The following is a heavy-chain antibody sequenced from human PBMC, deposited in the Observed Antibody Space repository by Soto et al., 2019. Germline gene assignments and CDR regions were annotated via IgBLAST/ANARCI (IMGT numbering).Heavy chain of an antibody. Sequence: SETLSLTCAVSGYSISSGKYWAWIRQPPGRGLAWIGSLYHIGSTHYNSSLKSRVTISVDTSKNHFSLELSSVTAADTAMYDCSSSTSCYDDSFVDVWGQGSMVTVSS. CDR2: LYHIGST. J-gene: IGHJ6*02. CDR3: SSSTSCYDDSFVDV. V-gene: IGHV4-38-2*01. D-gene: IGHD2-2*01. CDR1: GYSISSGKY.